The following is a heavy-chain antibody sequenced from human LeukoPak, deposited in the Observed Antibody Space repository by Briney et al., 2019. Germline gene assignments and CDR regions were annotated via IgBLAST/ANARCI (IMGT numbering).Heavy chain of an antibody. V-gene: IGHV3-23*01. CDR3: AREQSGTRGWYTVDY. CDR1: GFTFSAYA. CDR2: IRGNSERT. Sequence: QSGGSLRLSCAASGFTFSAYAITWVRQAPGKGLEWVSAIRGNSERTYYADSVRGRFTISRDNSKDTVYLQISSLRVEDTAVYYCAREQSGTRGWYTVDYRGQGTLVAVSS. J-gene: IGHJ4*02. D-gene: IGHD6-19*01.